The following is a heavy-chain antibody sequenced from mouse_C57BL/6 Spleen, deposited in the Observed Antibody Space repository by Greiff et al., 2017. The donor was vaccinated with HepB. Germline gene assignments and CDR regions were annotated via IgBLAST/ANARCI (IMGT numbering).Heavy chain of an antibody. V-gene: IGHV1-55*01. CDR2: IYPGSGST. CDR1: GYTFTSYW. CDR3: ARGGYDYEGYFDY. Sequence: VQLQQPGAELVKPGASVKMSCKASGYTFTSYWITWVKQRPGQGLEWIGDIYPGSGSTNYNEKFKSKATLTVDTSSSTAYMQLSRLTSEDSAVYYCARGGYDYEGYFDYWGQGTTLTVSS. D-gene: IGHD2-4*01. J-gene: IGHJ2*01.